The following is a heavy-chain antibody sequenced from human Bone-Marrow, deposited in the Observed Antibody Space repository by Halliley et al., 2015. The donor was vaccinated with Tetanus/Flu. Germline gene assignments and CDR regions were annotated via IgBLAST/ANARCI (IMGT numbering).Heavy chain of an antibody. J-gene: IGHJ3*02. CDR2: IYYSGST. V-gene: IGHV4-59*01. Sequence: IGNIYYSGSTNNNSPLKSRVTISVDTSKNQISLKLTSVTAADTAVYYCARKEWELLGYAFDIWGQGTMVTVSS. CDR3: ARKEWELLGYAFDI. D-gene: IGHD1-26*01.